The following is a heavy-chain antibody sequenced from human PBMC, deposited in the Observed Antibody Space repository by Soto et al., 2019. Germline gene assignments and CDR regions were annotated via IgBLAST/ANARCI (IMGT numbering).Heavy chain of an antibody. V-gene: IGHV4-30-2*03. J-gene: IGHJ4*02. CDR3: ARRTRSMAGSSWYVGSNYFDY. D-gene: IGHD6-13*01. Sequence: VALSSTVPRDAITSANYSSSCIRQKKGKGLEWIGNSYYSGSTYYNPSLNSGVTISVDTSKHQFSLKLSSVTAADTAVYYCARRTRSMAGSSWYVGSNYFDYWGQGTLVTVS. CDR2: SYYSGST. CDR1: RDAITSANYS.